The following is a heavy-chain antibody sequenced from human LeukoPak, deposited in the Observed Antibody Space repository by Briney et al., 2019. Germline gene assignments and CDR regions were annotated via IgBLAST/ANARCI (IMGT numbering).Heavy chain of an antibody. D-gene: IGHD2-2*01. CDR3: ARGTMGDIVVVPAADNWFDP. J-gene: IGHJ5*02. V-gene: IGHV1-46*01. Sequence: ASVKVSCKASGYTFTSYYMHWVRQAPGQGLEWMGIINPSGGSTSYAQKFQGRVTMTRNTSISTAYMELSSLRSEDTAVYYCARGTMGDIVVVPAADNWFDPWGQGTLVTVSS. CDR2: INPSGGST. CDR1: GYTFTSYY.